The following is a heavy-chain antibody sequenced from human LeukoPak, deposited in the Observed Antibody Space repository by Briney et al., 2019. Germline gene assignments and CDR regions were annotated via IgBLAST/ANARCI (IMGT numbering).Heavy chain of an antibody. CDR3: TRGPSGADY. Sequence: GASVKVSCKVSGYTFTGYYLHWVRQAPGQGLEWMGRINPSSGGTNYAQKLQGRVTMTRDTSINTAYMDLSNLRSDDTAVYYCTRGPSGADYWGQGTLVTVSS. J-gene: IGHJ4*02. V-gene: IGHV1-2*06. CDR2: INPSSGGT. D-gene: IGHD2-8*02. CDR1: GYTFTGYY.